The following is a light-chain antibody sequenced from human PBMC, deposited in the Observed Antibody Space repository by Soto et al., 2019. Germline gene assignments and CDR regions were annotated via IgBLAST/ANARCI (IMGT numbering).Light chain of an antibody. CDR2: GAS. V-gene: IGKV3-20*01. CDR1: QSVSSSY. CDR3: QQYGSSPPYT. Sequence: EIVLTQSPGTLSESPGERGTLSCRASQSVSSSYLAWYQQKPGQAPRLLIYGASSRATGIPDRFSGSGSGTDFTLTISRLEPEDFAVYYCQQYGSSPPYTFGQGTKLEIK. J-gene: IGKJ2*01.